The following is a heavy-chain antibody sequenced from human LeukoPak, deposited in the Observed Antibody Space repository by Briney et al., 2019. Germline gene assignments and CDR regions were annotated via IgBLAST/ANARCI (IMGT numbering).Heavy chain of an antibody. V-gene: IGHV4-4*02. J-gene: IGHJ4*02. D-gene: IGHD3-22*01. CDR1: GGSISNTNW. Sequence: PSETLSLTCGVSGGSISNTNWWTWVRQPPGKGLEWIGEVNLQGSTNYNPSLKSRVTMSVDTSKNQFSLKLSSVTAADAAVYYCARDKYTDSSGYYSDSWGQGTLVTVSS. CDR2: VNLQGST. CDR3: ARDKYTDSSGYYSDS.